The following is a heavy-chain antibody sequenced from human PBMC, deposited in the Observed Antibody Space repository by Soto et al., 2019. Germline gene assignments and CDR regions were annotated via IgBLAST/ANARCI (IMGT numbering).Heavy chain of an antibody. J-gene: IGHJ4*02. CDR3: ARGGQYYDILTGYST. D-gene: IGHD3-9*01. CDR1: GGSFSGYY. V-gene: IGHV4-34*01. CDR2: INHSGST. Sequence: QVQLQQWGAGLLKPSETLSLTCAVYGGSFSGYYWSWIRQPPGKGLEWIGEINHSGSTNYDPSLKSRVTISVDTSKNQFSLKLSSVTAADTAVYYCARGGQYYDILTGYSTWGQGTLVTVSS.